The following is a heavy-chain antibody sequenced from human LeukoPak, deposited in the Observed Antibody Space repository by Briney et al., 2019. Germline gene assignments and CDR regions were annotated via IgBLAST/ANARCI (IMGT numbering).Heavy chain of an antibody. V-gene: IGHV4-4*02. D-gene: IGHD3-10*01. CDR3: ANSGGARGY. Sequence: KPSGTLSLTCAVSGGSISTSNWWSWVRQPPGKGLEWIGQIYHSGSTNYSPPLKSRVTMSADKSKNQFSLELSSVTAADTAVYYCANSGGARGYWGQGTLVTVSS. CDR2: IYHSGST. J-gene: IGHJ4*02. CDR1: GGSISTSNW.